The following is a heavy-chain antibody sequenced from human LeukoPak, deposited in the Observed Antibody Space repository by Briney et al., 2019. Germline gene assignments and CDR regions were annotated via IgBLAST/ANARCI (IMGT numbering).Heavy chain of an antibody. V-gene: IGHV1-8*01. Sequence: ASVRVSCKGSGYTFTGHYINWVRQATGQGLEWMGWMNPKTGDTGYAQKFQGRVNMTRNTSIDTAYMELSGLRSDDTAVYYCTRGSLSGSSRDYWGQGTLLTVSS. CDR1: GYTFTGHY. D-gene: IGHD1-26*01. J-gene: IGHJ4*02. CDR3: TRGSLSGSSRDY. CDR2: MNPKTGDT.